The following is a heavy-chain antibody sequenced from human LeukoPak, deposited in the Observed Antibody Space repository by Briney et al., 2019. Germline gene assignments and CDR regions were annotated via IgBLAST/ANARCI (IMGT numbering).Heavy chain of an antibody. J-gene: IGHJ4*02. V-gene: IGHV1-69*04. CDR2: IIPILGIA. Sequence: ASVKVSCKASGGTFSSYAISWVRQAPGQGLEWMGRIIPILGIANYAQKFQGRVTITADKPTSTAYMELSSLRSEDTAVYYCARGSSGILDYWGQGTLVTVSS. CDR1: GGTFSSYA. CDR3: ARGSSGILDY. D-gene: IGHD3-10*01.